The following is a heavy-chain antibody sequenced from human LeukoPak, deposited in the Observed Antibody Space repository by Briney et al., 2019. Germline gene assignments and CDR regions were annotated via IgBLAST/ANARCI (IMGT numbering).Heavy chain of an antibody. D-gene: IGHD3-16*01. CDR3: ARGYAPGASDY. V-gene: IGHV1-46*01. CDR2: LNPSVGST. CDR1: GYTFSSYY. Sequence: ASVKVSCKASGYTFSSYYMHWVRQAPGQGLEWVGILNPSVGSTTYAQKFPGRVTLTRDTSTSTVYMDLSSLRSEDTAVYYCARGYAPGASDYWGQGTLVTVSS. J-gene: IGHJ4*02.